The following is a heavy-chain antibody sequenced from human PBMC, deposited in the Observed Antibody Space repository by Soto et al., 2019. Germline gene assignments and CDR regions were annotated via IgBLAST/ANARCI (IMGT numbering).Heavy chain of an antibody. CDR1: GGSISSYY. CDR2: IYYSGST. CDR3: ARVLSFSPKYCSGGSCYSKTFDY. J-gene: IGHJ4*02. V-gene: IGHV4-59*01. Sequence: QVQLQESGPGLVKPSETLSLTCTVSGGSISSYYWSWIRQPPGKGLEWIGYIYYSGSTNYNPSLKSRVTISVDTSKNQFSLKLSSVTAADTAVYYCARVLSFSPKYCSGGSCYSKTFDYWGQGTLVTVSS. D-gene: IGHD2-15*01.